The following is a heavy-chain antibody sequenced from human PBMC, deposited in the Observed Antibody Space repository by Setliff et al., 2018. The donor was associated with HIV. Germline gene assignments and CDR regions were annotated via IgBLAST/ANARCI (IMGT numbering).Heavy chain of an antibody. J-gene: IGHJ4*02. CDR3: AREGITGTTLHPY. V-gene: IGHV3-48*03. CDR2: ITGSSDTI. CDR1: GFTLSSYE. D-gene: IGHD1-7*01. Sequence: PGGSLRLSCAASGFTLSSYEMDWFRQAPGKVLEWVSYITGSSDTIYYADSVKGRFTISRDNAKNSLYLQMNTLRAEATDVYYCAREGITGTTLHPYWGQGTLVTVSS.